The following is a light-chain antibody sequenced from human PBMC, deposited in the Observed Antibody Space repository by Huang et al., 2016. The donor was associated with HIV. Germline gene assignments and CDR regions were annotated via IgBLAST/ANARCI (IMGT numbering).Light chain of an antibody. CDR3: QQYNNYPWT. V-gene: IGKV1-5*03. J-gene: IGKJ1*01. CDR2: KAS. Sequence: DIQMTQSPSTLSASVGDRVTITCRASQSISDYLAWDQQKPGEAPNLLIYKASSLEGGVPPRFSGSGSGTEFTLTISSLQADDVATYYCQQYNNYPWTFGQGTLVEIK. CDR1: QSISDY.